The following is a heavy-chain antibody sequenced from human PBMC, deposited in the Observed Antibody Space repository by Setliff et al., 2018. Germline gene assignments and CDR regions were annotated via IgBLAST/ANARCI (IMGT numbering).Heavy chain of an antibody. Sequence: PSETLSLTCAVYGGSFRGYYWSWIRQPAGKGLEWIGHIYIGGSANYNPSLKSRVTRSIDTSKNQFSLKLNSVTAADMAVYYCAREQWLDPPGYYYMDVWAKGTTVTVSS. J-gene: IGHJ6*03. CDR3: AREQWLDPPGYYYMDV. V-gene: IGHV4-4*07. CDR1: GGSFRGYY. CDR2: IYIGGSA. D-gene: IGHD6-19*01.